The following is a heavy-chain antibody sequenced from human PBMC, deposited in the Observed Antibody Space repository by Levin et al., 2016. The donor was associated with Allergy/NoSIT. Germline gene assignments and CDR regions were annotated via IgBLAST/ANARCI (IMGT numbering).Heavy chain of an antibody. D-gene: IGHD3-10*01. CDR2: INAGNANT. Sequence: ASVKVSCKASGYSFTTYTMHWVRQAPGQRLEWMGWINAGNANTKYSQKFQGRVTITRDTSASTAYMDLSSLRSEDTAVYYCAREFDRGSGRAFDIWGQGTMVTVSS. CDR3: AREFDRGSGRAFDI. V-gene: IGHV1-3*01. CDR1: GYSFTTYT. J-gene: IGHJ3*02.